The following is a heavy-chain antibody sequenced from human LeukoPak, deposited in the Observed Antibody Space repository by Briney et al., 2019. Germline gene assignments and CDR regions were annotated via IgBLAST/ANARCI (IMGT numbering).Heavy chain of an antibody. V-gene: IGHV4-61*02. D-gene: IGHD3/OR15-3a*01. J-gene: IGHJ4*02. Sequence: NPSETLSLTCTVSGGSVGSGSYYWDWIRQTAGQGLEWIGRIHTSGSTKYSPSLKSRLTILIDTSSNQVSLNLSSVTAADTAIYYCARHGQSSDYWGPGTVVTVSS. CDR3: ARHGQSSDY. CDR2: IHTSGST. CDR1: GGSVGSGSYY.